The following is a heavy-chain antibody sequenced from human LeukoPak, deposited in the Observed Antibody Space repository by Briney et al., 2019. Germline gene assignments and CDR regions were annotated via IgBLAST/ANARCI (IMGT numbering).Heavy chain of an antibody. V-gene: IGHV3-23*01. CDR3: AKERGTGYSSSWYSWFDP. D-gene: IGHD6-13*01. CDR1: GFTFSSYG. J-gene: IGHJ5*02. Sequence: GGSLRLSCAASGFTFSSYGMHWVRQAPGKGLEWVSAISGSGGSTYYADSVKGRFTISRDNSKNTLYLQMNSLRAEDTAVYYCAKERGTGYSSSWYSWFDPWGQGTLVTVSS. CDR2: ISGSGGST.